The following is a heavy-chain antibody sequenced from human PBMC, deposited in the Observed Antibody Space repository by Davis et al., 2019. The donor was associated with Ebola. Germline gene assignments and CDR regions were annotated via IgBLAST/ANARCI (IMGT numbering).Heavy chain of an antibody. CDR2: IPFDGNNQ. CDR1: GFTFSDYA. J-gene: IGHJ4*02. Sequence: GESLKISCAASGFTFSDYAMHWVRHAPDKGPEFLAVIPFDGNNQYYADSVKGRFTISRDNSKNTLYLQMNSLRAEDTAVYYCAKPFQSSAGVGRYFDYWGQGTLVTVSS. D-gene: IGHD6-6*01. V-gene: IGHV3-30-3*02. CDR3: AKPFQSSAGVGRYFDY.